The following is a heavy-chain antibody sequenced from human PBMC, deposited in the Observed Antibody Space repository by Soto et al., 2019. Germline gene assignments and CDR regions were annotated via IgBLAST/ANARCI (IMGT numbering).Heavy chain of an antibody. Sequence: SETLSLTCTVSGGSISSYYWSWIRQPPGKGLEWIGYIYYSGSTNYNPSLKSRVTISVDTSKNQFSLKLSSVTAADTAAYYCARGYCSGGSCYLNWFDPWGQGTLVTVS. D-gene: IGHD2-15*01. V-gene: IGHV4-59*01. CDR3: ARGYCSGGSCYLNWFDP. CDR1: GGSISSYY. J-gene: IGHJ5*02. CDR2: IYYSGST.